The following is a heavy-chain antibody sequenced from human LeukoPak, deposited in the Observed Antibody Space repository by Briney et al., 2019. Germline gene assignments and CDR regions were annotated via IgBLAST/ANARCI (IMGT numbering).Heavy chain of an antibody. Sequence: AAVKVSCKASGYTFTGFYMHWVRQAPGQGLEWMGWTDPNIGTTKYSQKFQGRVTMTRDTSISEVYMELSRLRSDDTAVYYCARLLEHYYFDASGYDDDDYWGQGTPIIVSS. V-gene: IGHV1-2*02. CDR2: TDPNIGTT. CDR1: GYTFTGFY. J-gene: IGHJ4*02. D-gene: IGHD3-22*01. CDR3: ARLLEHYYFDASGYDDDDY.